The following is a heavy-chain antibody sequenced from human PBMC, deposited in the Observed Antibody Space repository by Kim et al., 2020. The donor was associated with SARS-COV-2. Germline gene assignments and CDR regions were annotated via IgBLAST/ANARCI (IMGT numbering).Heavy chain of an antibody. CDR3: ARVIRPGWYFDL. J-gene: IGHJ2*01. CDR1: GGSISDNNYY. V-gene: IGHV4-39*01. Sequence: SETLSLTCTVSGGSISDNNYYWGCIRQPPGKGLELIGNFYYRGSTHYNPSLKSRVTISVDTSKNQLSLNLSSVTAADTAVYYCARVIRPGWYFDLWGRGTLVSVSS. D-gene: IGHD3-16*02. CDR2: FYYRGST.